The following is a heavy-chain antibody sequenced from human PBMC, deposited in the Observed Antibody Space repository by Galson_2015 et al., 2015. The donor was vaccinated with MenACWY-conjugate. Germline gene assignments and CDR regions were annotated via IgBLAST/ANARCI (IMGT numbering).Heavy chain of an antibody. J-gene: IGHJ4*02. Sequence: LRLSCAASGFTFNNYWMSWVRQVPGKGLEWVGRIKSKTHSGTPDYAAPVNGRFTISRDDSRNTVYLEMNGLKAEDTGLYYCTTDYFGQYSFDSWGQGTPVTVSS. CDR2: IKSKTHSGTP. V-gene: IGHV3-15*01. CDR3: TTDYFGQYSFDS. D-gene: IGHD2/OR15-2a*01. CDR1: GFTFNNYW.